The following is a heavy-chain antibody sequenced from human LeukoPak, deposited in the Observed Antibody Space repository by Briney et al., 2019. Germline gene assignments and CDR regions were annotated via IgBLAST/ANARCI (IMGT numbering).Heavy chain of an antibody. CDR2: IRYDGSNK. D-gene: IGHD2-15*01. CDR3: ARPGYCSGDTCYVAFDI. J-gene: IGHJ3*02. Sequence: GGSLRLSCAASGFTFSSYVMHWVRQAPGKGLEWVAFIRYDGSNKYYADSVKGRFTISRDNSKNTLYLQMKSLRAEDTAVYYCARPGYCSGDTCYVAFDIWGQGTMVTVSS. CDR1: GFTFSSYV. V-gene: IGHV3-30*02.